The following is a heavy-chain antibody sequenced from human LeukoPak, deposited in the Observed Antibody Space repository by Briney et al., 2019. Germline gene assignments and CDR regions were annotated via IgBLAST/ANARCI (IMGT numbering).Heavy chain of an antibody. CDR1: GFTFGDYA. CDR2: IRSKAYGGTT. D-gene: IGHD4-17*01. Sequence: GGSLRLSCTASGFTFGDYAMSWVRQPPGKGLEWVGFIRSKAYGGTTEYAASVKGRFTISRDDSKGIAYLQMNSLKTEDTAVYYCTRDHPTVTSDYWGQGTLVTVSS. V-gene: IGHV3-49*04. CDR3: TRDHPTVTSDY. J-gene: IGHJ4*02.